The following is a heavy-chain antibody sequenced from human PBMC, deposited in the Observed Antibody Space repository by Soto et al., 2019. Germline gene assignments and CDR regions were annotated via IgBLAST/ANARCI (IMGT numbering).Heavy chain of an antibody. V-gene: IGHV4-59*01. J-gene: IGHJ6*02. CDR3: ARSYTPGLVLWFGASDV. CDR1: GGSISSYY. D-gene: IGHD3-10*01. CDR2: IYYSGST. Sequence: SETLSLTCTVSGGSISSYYWSWIRQPPGKGLEWIGYIYYSGSTNYNPSLKSRVTISVDTSKNQFSLKLSSVTAADTAVYYCARSYTPGLVLWFGASDVWGQGTTVTVSS.